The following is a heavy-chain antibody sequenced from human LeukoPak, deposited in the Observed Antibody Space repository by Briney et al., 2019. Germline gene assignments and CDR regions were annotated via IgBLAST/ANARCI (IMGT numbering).Heavy chain of an antibody. CDR2: IYHSGST. CDR3: ARGDVYGDYVLSFDY. V-gene: IGHV4-30-2*01. CDR1: GGSISSGGYS. D-gene: IGHD4-17*01. Sequence: PSQTLSLTCAVSGGSISSGGYSWSWIRQPPGKGLEWIGYIYHSGSTYYNPSFKSRVTISVDRSKNQFSLKLSSVTAADTAVYYCARGDVYGDYVLSFDYWGQGTLVTVSS. J-gene: IGHJ4*02.